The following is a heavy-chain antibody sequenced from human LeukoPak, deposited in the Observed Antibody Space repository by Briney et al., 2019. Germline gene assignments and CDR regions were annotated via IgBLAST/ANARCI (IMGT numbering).Heavy chain of an antibody. CDR2: IKQDGSEK. D-gene: IGHD6-13*01. CDR1: GFTFSNYW. V-gene: IGHV3-7*04. J-gene: IGHJ3*01. Sequence: GGSLRLSCAASGFTFSNYWMTWVRQAPGKGPEWVANIKQDGSEKYYVDSVKGRFTISRYNAKNSLYLQMNSMRAEDTAVYYCVRGGSWYAAFDFWGQGTVVPVSS. CDR3: VRGGSWYAAFDF.